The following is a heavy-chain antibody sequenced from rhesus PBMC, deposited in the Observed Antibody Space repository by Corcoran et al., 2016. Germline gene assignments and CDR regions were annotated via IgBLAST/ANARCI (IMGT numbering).Heavy chain of an antibody. Sequence: EVQLVETGGDLVQPGGSLKLTCAASGFTFSNFGMKWVVQNPGKGLEWVSVITGDGGSTDYADSVKGRFTISRDNSKNTLSLQMNSLRVEDTAVYYCATDTVPTTGSIAYWGQGVLVTVSS. V-gene: IGHV3S5*01. D-gene: IGHD3-34*01. J-gene: IGHJ4*01. CDR2: ITGDGGST. CDR3: ATDTVPTTGSIAY. CDR1: GFTFSNFG.